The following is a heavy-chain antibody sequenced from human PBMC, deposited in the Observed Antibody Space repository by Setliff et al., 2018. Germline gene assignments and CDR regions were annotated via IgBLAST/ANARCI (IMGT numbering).Heavy chain of an antibody. V-gene: IGHV1-69*13. CDR2: IIPVFGTP. CDR3: ARGGLHFWSGYYFS. J-gene: IGHJ4*02. D-gene: IGHD3-3*02. CDR1: GDTFSTNV. Sequence: GASVKVSCKASGDTFSTNVLSWVRQAPGQGLEWMGGIIPVFGTPNYAQKFQSRVTITADESTSTAYMELSSLRSDDTAMYYCARGGLHFWSGYYFSWGQGTLVTVSS.